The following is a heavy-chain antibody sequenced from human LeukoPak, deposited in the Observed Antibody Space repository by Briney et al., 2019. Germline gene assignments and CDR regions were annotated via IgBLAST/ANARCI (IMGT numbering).Heavy chain of an antibody. Sequence: GGSLRLSCAASGVSVSSDYMSWVRQAPGKGLECVSLLYSGGSSHYTGSVKGRFTISRDKSENMVFLQMNSLRAEDTAVYFCARSKTGSYARPFDYWGQGTLVTVSS. D-gene: IGHD1-26*01. CDR3: ARSKTGSYARPFDY. CDR1: GVSVSSDY. CDR2: LYSGGSS. V-gene: IGHV3-66*01. J-gene: IGHJ4*02.